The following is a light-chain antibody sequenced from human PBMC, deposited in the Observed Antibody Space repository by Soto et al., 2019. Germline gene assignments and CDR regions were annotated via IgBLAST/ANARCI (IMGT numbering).Light chain of an antibody. J-gene: IGLJ3*02. CDR3: QCFDRSLSGSL. Sequence: QSALTQPASVSGSPGQSITISCTGTTSDIGGHKYVSWYQQHPDKAPKVLIFEVSNRPSGISDRFSGSKSGNTASLTISGLQAEDEADYYCQCFDRSLSGSLFGGGTQLTVL. V-gene: IGLV2-14*01. CDR1: TSDIGGHKY. CDR2: EVS.